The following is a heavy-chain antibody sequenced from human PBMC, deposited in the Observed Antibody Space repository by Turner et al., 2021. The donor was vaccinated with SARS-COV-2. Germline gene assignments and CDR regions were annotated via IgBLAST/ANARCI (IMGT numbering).Heavy chain of an antibody. V-gene: IGHV3-30*03. CDR1: GFTFSSYS. CDR2: ISYDGSNK. Sequence: VQLVESGGGLVQPGGSLRLSCAASGFTFSSYSMNWVRQAPGKGLEWVAVISYDGSNKYYADSVKGRFTISRDNSKNTLYLQMNSLRAEDTAVYYCARARGSTYYSAFDYWGQETLVTVSS. D-gene: IGHD3-3*01. J-gene: IGHJ4*02. CDR3: ARARGSTYYSAFDY.